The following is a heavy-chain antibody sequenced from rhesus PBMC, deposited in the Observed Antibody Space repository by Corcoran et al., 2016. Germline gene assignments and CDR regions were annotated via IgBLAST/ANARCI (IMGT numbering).Heavy chain of an antibody. CDR3: AKEYSSWSGDGLDS. Sequence: EVQLVESGGGLAKPGGSLRLSCAASGFTFSSYWMNWVRQTPGKGLEWISAINSGGGSTYDADSVKGRFTISRDNSKNTLSLQMNSLRAEDTAVYYCAKEYSSWSGDGLDSWGQGVVVTVSS. CDR1: GFTFSSYW. J-gene: IGHJ6*01. CDR2: INSGGGST. V-gene: IGHV3S42*01. D-gene: IGHD6-13*01.